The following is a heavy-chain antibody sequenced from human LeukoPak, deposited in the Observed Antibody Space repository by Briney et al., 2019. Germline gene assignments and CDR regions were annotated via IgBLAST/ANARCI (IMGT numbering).Heavy chain of an antibody. J-gene: IGHJ5*02. CDR3: ARDALEPLYGDYEVWFDP. CDR2: ISGSGGST. Sequence: PGGSLRLSCAASGFTFSSYAMSWVRQAPGKGLEWVSAISGSGGSTYYADSVKGRFTISRDNSKNTLYLQMNSLRDEDTAVYYCARDALEPLYGDYEVWFDPWGQGTLVTVSS. D-gene: IGHD4-17*01. V-gene: IGHV3-23*01. CDR1: GFTFSSYA.